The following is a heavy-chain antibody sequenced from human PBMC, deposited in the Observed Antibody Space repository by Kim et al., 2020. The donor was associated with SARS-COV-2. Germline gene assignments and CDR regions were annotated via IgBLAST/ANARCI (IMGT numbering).Heavy chain of an antibody. CDR2: ISGIGGST. CDR1: GFTFNTYA. D-gene: IGHD1-1*01. CDR3: ARGKSLSLIPRERVFDY. V-gene: IGHV3-64*01. Sequence: GGSLRLSCAASGFTFNTYAMHWVRQAPGKGLEYVSTISGIGGSTYYANSVKGRFTISRDNSKNTLYLQMGSLRAEDMAVYYCARGKSLSLIPRERVFDYWRAGALVTVSP. J-gene: IGHJ4*02.